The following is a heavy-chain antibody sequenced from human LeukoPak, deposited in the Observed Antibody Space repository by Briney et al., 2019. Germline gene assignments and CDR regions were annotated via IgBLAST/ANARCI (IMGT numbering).Heavy chain of an antibody. D-gene: IGHD2-15*01. CDR2: IYSDGST. V-gene: IGHV3-53*01. Sequence: PGGSLRLSCAASKFTVSSNYMNWVRQAPGKGLEWVSVIYSDGSTYYADSVKGRFTISRDNSKNTLYLQMNSLRAEDTAVYYCARGYCSGGSCYAFDYWGQGTLVTVSS. J-gene: IGHJ4*02. CDR1: KFTVSSNY. CDR3: ARGYCSGGSCYAFDY.